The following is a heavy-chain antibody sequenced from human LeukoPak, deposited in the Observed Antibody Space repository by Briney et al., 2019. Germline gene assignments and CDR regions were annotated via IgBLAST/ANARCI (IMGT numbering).Heavy chain of an antibody. Sequence: ASVKVSCKASGYTFTGYYMHWVRQAPGQGLEWMGIINPSGGSTSYAQKFQGRVTMTRDMSTSTVYMELSSLRSEDTAVYYCARGYYYDSSGYYFDYWGQGTLVTVSS. D-gene: IGHD3-22*01. CDR2: INPSGGST. J-gene: IGHJ4*02. V-gene: IGHV1-46*01. CDR1: GYTFTGYY. CDR3: ARGYYYDSSGYYFDY.